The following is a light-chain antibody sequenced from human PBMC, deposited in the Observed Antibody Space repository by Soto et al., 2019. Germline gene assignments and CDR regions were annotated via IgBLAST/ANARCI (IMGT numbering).Light chain of an antibody. CDR2: VNSGGSH. J-gene: IGLJ7*01. Sequence: QLVLTQSPSASASLGASVKLTCTLSSGHSNYAIAWHQQQPETGPRYLMKVNSGGSHIKGDGIPDRFSGSSSGAERYLFISSLQSEDEADYYCQTWGTSSASVVFGGGTKLTVL. CDR3: QTWGTSSASVV. V-gene: IGLV4-69*01. CDR1: SGHSNYA.